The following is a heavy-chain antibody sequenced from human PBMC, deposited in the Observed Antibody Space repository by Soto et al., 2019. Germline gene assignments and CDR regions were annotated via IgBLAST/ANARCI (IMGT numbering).Heavy chain of an antibody. V-gene: IGHV1-18*01. Sequence: QVHLVQSGAEVKKPGASVKVSCKCSDYTFTSYGITWVRQAPGQGLEWMGWISAHNGNTDYAQKVQGRVTVTRDTSTSTAYMELRSLRSDDTAVYYCARGRYGDYWGQGALVTVSS. J-gene: IGHJ4*02. CDR3: ARGRYGDY. CDR1: DYTFTSYG. D-gene: IGHD1-1*01. CDR2: ISAHNGNT.